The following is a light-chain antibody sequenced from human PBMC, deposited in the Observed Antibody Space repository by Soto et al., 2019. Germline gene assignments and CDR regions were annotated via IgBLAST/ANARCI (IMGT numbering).Light chain of an antibody. CDR3: SSYTTSRTYV. Sequence: QSALTQPPSVSGSPGQSVTISCSVTSSNVGSYDSVSWYQQPPGTVPKLMIYEVSNRPSGVPDRFSGSKSGNTASLTISGLQAEDEADYYCSSYTTSRTYVFGTGTKVTVL. CDR2: EVS. J-gene: IGLJ1*01. CDR1: SSNVGSYDS. V-gene: IGLV2-18*02.